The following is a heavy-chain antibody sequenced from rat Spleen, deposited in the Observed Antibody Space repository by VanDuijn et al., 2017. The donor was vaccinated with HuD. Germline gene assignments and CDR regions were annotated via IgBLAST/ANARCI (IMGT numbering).Heavy chain of an antibody. CDR2: ISSGGNT. V-gene: IGHV2S8*01. Sequence: QVQLKESGPDLVRPSQTLSLTCTVSGFSLTTYGVSWVRQPPGKGLEWIAGISSGGNTYHNSGLKSRLSISRDTSKSQVFLKMSSLQTEDTAIYFCARWKYTTDWFAYWGQGTLVTVSP. CDR1: GFSLTTYG. CDR3: ARWKYTTDWFAY. D-gene: IGHD1-6*01. J-gene: IGHJ3*01.